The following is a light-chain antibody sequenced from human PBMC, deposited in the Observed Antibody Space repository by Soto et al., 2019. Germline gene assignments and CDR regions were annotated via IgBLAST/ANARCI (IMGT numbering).Light chain of an antibody. Sequence: QSALTQPPSASGSPGQSVTISCTGTKSDIGVYDFVSWYQHHPGKAPRLIIYEAVQRPSGVPDRFSGSKSGNTASLTVSGLQAVDEADYFCKSYAGSNTYVFGSGTKVTVL. V-gene: IGLV2-8*01. J-gene: IGLJ1*01. CDR1: KSDIGVYDF. CDR2: EAV. CDR3: KSYAGSNTYV.